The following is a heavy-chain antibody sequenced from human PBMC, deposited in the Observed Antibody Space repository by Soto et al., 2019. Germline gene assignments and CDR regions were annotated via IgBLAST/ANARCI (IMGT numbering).Heavy chain of an antibody. D-gene: IGHD2-15*01. CDR1: GFTFSSYG. CDR3: ARDHGYCSGGSCYSYFDY. J-gene: IGHJ4*02. CDR2: IWYDGSNK. Sequence: GGSLRLSCAASGFTFSSYGMHWVRQAPGKGLEWVAVIWYDGSNKYYADSVKGRFTISRDNSKNTLYLQMNSLRAEDTAVYYFARDHGYCSGGSCYSYFDYWGQGTLVTVSS. V-gene: IGHV3-33*01.